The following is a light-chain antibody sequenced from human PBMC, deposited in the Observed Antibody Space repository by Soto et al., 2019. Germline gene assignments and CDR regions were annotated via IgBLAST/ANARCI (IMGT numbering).Light chain of an antibody. CDR3: QQSFATPLT. CDR2: AAS. CDR1: QSVSKY. Sequence: DIQMTQSPSSLSASVGDRVVITCRASQSVSKYLNWYRQKPGKAPNLLIYAASSLQSGVPSRFSGSGSGTDFTLTISGLQPEDFANYYCQQSFATPLTFGGGTKVEIK. J-gene: IGKJ4*01. V-gene: IGKV1-39*01.